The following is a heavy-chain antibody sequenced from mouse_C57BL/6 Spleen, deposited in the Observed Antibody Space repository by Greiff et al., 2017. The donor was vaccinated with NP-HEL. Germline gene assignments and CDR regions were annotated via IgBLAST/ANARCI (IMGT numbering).Heavy chain of an antibody. CDR1: GYTFTSYT. D-gene: IGHD2-5*01. V-gene: IGHV1-4*01. CDR2: INPSSGYT. J-gene: IGHJ4*01. CDR3: ATYSNYGDDYAMDY. Sequence: VQLQESGAELARPGASVKMSCKASGYTFTSYTMHWVKQRPGQGLEWIGYINPSSGYTKYNQKFKDKATLTADKSSSTAYMQLSSLTSEDSAVYYCATYSNYGDDYAMDYWGQGTSVTVSS.